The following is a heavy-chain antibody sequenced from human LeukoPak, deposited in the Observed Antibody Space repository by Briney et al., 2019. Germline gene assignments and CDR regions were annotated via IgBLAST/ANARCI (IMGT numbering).Heavy chain of an antibody. J-gene: IGHJ4*02. CDR1: GGSFSDYY. D-gene: IGHD3-3*01. CDR3: ATDFWSGTNIIDY. Sequence: PSETLSLTCAVSGGSFSDYYWSWIRQPPGKGLEWIGEVKHSGSTSYTPSLKSRVTISVDTSKNQFSLKLTSVTAADTAVYYCATDFWSGTNIIDYWGQGTLVTVSS. CDR2: VKHSGST. V-gene: IGHV4-34*01.